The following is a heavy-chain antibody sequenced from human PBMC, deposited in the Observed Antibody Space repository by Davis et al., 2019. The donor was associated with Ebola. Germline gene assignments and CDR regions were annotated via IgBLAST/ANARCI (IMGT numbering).Heavy chain of an antibody. CDR2: TKSKTDGGTI. V-gene: IGHV3-15*01. CDR1: GFTLNNAW. Sequence: GESLKISCVASGFTLNNAWMSWVRQAPGKGLEWVGRTKSKTDGGTIDYAAPVKGRFTISRDDSKSTLYLQMNGLKTEDTAVYYCTTDVVPAATRGVYYYYYYMDVWGKGTTVTVSS. CDR3: TTDVVPAATRGVYYYYYYMDV. D-gene: IGHD2-2*01. J-gene: IGHJ6*03.